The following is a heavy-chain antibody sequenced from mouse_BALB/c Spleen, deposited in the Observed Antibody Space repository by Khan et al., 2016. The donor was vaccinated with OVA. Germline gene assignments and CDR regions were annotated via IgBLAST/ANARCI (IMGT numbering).Heavy chain of an antibody. CDR2: ISYSDVT. D-gene: IGHD1-1*02. V-gene: IGHV3-2*02. J-gene: IGHJ2*01. Sequence: VQLQESGPGLVKPSQSLSLTCTVTGYSITSGYAWNWIRQFPGNKLEWMGYISYSDVTNYNPSLKSRISITRDTSKNAFFLQLNSVTTEDTATYFCARANYYGHYFDYWGQGTTLTVSS. CDR1: GYSITSGYA. CDR3: ARANYYGHYFDY.